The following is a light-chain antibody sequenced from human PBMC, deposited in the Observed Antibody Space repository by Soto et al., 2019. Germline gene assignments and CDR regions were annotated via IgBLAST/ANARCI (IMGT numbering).Light chain of an antibody. J-gene: IGKJ2*01. CDR3: QQYDSSPYT. V-gene: IGKV3-20*01. Sequence: EIVLTQSPGTLSLSPGERATLSCRASQSVSSTYFAWYQQKPGQAPRLLIYAASSRESGIPDTFSGSGSGTDFTLTISRLEPEDFAVYYCQQYDSSPYTFCQGTKLEIK. CDR1: QSVSSTY. CDR2: AAS.